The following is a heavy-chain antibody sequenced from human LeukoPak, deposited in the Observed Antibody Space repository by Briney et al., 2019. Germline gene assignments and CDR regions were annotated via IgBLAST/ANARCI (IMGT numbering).Heavy chain of an antibody. V-gene: IGHV3-30*04. D-gene: IGHD5-12*01. CDR2: ISYDGSDK. J-gene: IGHJ4*02. CDR3: ARARPSMWIDY. CDR1: GFTFSSYA. Sequence: GGSLRLSCAASGFTFSSYAMYWVRQAPGKGLEWVAVISYDGSDKFYADSMKGRFTISRDSSKNTLYLQMNSLRPEDTAVYYCARARPSMWIDYWGQGTLVTVSS.